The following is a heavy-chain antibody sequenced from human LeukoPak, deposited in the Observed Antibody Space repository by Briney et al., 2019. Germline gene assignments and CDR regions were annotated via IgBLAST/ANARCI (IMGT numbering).Heavy chain of an antibody. CDR2: IRYDGSNK. CDR3: ANCEHEEWELLSFDY. J-gene: IGHJ4*02. D-gene: IGHD1-26*01. CDR1: GFTFSSYG. V-gene: IGHV3-30*02. Sequence: GGSLRLSCAASGFTFSSYGMHWVRQAPGKGLEWVAFIRYDGSNKYYADSVKGRFTISRDNSKNTLYLQMNSLRAEDTAVYYCANCEHEEWELLSFDYWGRGTLVTVSS.